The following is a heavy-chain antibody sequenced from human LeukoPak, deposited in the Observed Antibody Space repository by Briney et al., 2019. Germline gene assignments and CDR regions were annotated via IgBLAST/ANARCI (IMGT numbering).Heavy chain of an antibody. V-gene: IGHV3-66*01. Sequence: GSLRLSCAASGFTFSSDAMRWVRQAPGKGLEWVSLIYSGGSTYYADSVKGRFTISRDNSKNTLYLQMNSLRAEDTAVYYCARVGAATYAFDIWGQGTMVTVSS. CDR1: GFTFSSDA. J-gene: IGHJ3*02. CDR3: ARVGAATYAFDI. CDR2: IYSGGST. D-gene: IGHD3-16*01.